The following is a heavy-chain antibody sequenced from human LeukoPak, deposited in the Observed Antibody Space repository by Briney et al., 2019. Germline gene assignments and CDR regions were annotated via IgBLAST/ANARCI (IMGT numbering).Heavy chain of an antibody. CDR2: IKQDGSEK. Sequence: GVSLRLSCAASGFTSSSYWMSWVRQAPGKGLEWVANIKQDGSEKYYVDSVKGRFTISRDNAKNSLYLQMNSLRAEDTAVYYCARVGGWLQPVFDYWGQGTLVTVSS. D-gene: IGHD5-24*01. CDR1: GFTSSSYW. V-gene: IGHV3-7*01. CDR3: ARVGGWLQPVFDY. J-gene: IGHJ4*02.